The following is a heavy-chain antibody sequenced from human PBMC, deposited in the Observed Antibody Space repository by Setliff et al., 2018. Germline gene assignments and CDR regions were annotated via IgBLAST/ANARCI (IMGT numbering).Heavy chain of an antibody. CDR1: GGSISPYY. V-gene: IGHV4-59*08. CDR2: IFYSGSA. CDR3: ARQDRFYDRSVFVEYFQH. Sequence: SETLSLTCSVSGGSISPYYWIWIRQSPGKGLEWIWYIFYSGSARYNPSLESRVTMSVDTSKNQISLKLTSVTAADTAVYYCARQDRFYDRSVFVEYFQHWGQGALVTVSS. J-gene: IGHJ1*01. D-gene: IGHD3-22*01.